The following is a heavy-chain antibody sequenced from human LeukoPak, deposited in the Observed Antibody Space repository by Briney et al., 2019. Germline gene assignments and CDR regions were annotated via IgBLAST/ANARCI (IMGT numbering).Heavy chain of an antibody. D-gene: IGHD3-16*02. CDR1: GFTFSSYA. V-gene: IGHV3-30-3*01. CDR3: ARDLFNYEYVWGSYRHTYYYYGMDV. CDR2: ISYDGSNK. Sequence: PGGSLRLSCAASGFTFSSYAMHWVRQAPGKGLEWVAVISYDGSNKYYADSVKGRFTISRDNSKNTLYLQMNSLRAEDTAVYYCARDLFNYEYVWGSYRHTYYYYGMDVWGQGTTVTVSS. J-gene: IGHJ6*02.